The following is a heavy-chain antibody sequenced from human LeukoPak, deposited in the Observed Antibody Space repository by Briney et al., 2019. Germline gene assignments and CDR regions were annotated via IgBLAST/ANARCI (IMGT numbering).Heavy chain of an antibody. CDR1: GFTFDDYG. J-gene: IGHJ4*02. Sequence: GGSLRLSCAASGFTFDDYGMSWVRQAPGKGLEWVSGINWNGGSTGYADSVKGRFTISRDNAKNSLYLQMNGLRAEDTALYYCARDLDYCSSTSCPPNFDYWGQGTLVTVSS. D-gene: IGHD2-2*01. CDR2: INWNGGST. CDR3: ARDLDYCSSTSCPPNFDY. V-gene: IGHV3-20*04.